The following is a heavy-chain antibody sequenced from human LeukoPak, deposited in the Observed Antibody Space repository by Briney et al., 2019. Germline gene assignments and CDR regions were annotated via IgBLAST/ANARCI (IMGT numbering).Heavy chain of an antibody. Sequence: SVKVSCKASGGTFSSYAISWVRQAPGQGLEWMGVIIPIFGTANYAQKFQGRVTITTDESTSTAYMELSSLRSEDTAVYYCARRGEYDSSGYADYWGQGTLVTVSS. CDR3: ARRGEYDSSGYADY. J-gene: IGHJ4*02. CDR1: GGTFSSYA. V-gene: IGHV1-69*05. CDR2: IIPIFGTA. D-gene: IGHD3-22*01.